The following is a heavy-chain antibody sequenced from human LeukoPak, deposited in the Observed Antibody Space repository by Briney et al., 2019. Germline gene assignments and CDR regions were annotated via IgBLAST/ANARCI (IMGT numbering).Heavy chain of an antibody. CDR2: IKTDGSIT. D-gene: IGHD3-22*01. CDR1: GFSFSVYW. CDR3: ARDKYYYDTSGGGYYFDY. V-gene: IGHV3-74*01. J-gene: IGHJ4*02. Sequence: GGSLRLSCAASGFSFSVYWMHWVRQAPGKGPVWVSRIKTDGSITDYADSVKGRFTISRDNAKNSLFLQMNSLRAEDTAVYYCARDKYYYDTSGGGYYFDYWGQGTLVTVSS.